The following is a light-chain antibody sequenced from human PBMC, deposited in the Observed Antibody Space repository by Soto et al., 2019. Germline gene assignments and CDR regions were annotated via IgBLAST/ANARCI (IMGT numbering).Light chain of an antibody. CDR3: QQYGTSPFA. Sequence: EIVLTQSPGTLSLSPGDGATLSCRASQSVSSSHLAWYQQKPGQAPRLLIYGASSRPTVIPDRFSGSGSGTDFTLTISRLEPEDFAVYYCQQYGTSPFAFGPGTKVEIK. J-gene: IGKJ3*01. CDR2: GAS. V-gene: IGKV3-20*01. CDR1: QSVSSSH.